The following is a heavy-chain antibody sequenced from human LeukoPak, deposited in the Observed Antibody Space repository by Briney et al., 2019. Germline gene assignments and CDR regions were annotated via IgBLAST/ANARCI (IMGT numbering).Heavy chain of an antibody. CDR2: ISYDGSNK. V-gene: IGHV3-30*04. Sequence: GGSLRLSCAASGFTFSSYAMHWVRQAPGKGLEWVAVISYDGSNKYYADSVKGRFTISRDNSKNTLYLQMHSLRAEDTAVFHCAKGHGSTWFDGLYYFDYWGQGTLVTVSS. CDR1: GFTFSSYA. D-gene: IGHD6-13*01. CDR3: AKGHGSTWFDGLYYFDY. J-gene: IGHJ4*02.